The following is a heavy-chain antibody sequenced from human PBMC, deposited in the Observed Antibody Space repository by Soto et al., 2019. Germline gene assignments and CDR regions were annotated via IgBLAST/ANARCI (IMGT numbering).Heavy chain of an antibody. D-gene: IGHD2-21*01. V-gene: IGHV5-51*01. J-gene: IGHJ3*02. CDR3: ARRRIAEFRDAFDI. CDR1: EFRFTAYY. Sequence: GASLIITCTGSEFRFTAYYIAWVSQMPGKGLEWMGMVYAANSAPEYSPSFQGQVTISVDKSISTAFLQWSSLKASDTAMYYCARRRIAEFRDAFDIWGQGTMVTVSS. CDR2: VYAANSAP.